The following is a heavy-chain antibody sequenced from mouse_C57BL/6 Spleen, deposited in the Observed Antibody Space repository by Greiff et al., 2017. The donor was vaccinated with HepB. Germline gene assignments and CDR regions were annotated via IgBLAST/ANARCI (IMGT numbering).Heavy chain of an antibody. CDR3: ARFWDLYAMDY. D-gene: IGHD4-1*01. CDR1: GYTFTSYG. V-gene: IGHV1-81*01. J-gene: IGHJ4*01. Sequence: VQLQQSGAELARPGASVKLSCKASGYTFTSYGISWVKQRTGQGLEWIGEIYPRSGNTYYNEKFKGKATLTADKSSSTAYMELRSLTSEGSAVYFCARFWDLYAMDYWGQGTSVTVSS. CDR2: IYPRSGNT.